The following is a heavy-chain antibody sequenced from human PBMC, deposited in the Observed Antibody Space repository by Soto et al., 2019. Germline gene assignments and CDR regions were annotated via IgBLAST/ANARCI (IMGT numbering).Heavy chain of an antibody. J-gene: IGHJ3*02. Sequence: PSETLSLTCTASGGSISSYYWSWIRQPPGKGLEWIGYIYYSGSTNYNPSLKSRVTISVDTSKNQFSLKLSSVTAADTAVYYCARERLNYYDSSGYEAFDIWGQGTMVTVS. CDR2: IYYSGST. D-gene: IGHD3-22*01. CDR3: ARERLNYYDSSGYEAFDI. V-gene: IGHV4-59*01. CDR1: GGSISSYY.